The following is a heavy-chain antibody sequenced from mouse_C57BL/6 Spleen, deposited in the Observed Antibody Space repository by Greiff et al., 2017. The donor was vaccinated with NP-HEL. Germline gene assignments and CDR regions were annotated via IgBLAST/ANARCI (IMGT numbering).Heavy chain of an antibody. CDR1: GYTFTSYW. CDR3: ARRRGDGYDGGFAY. CDR2: IYPGSGST. D-gene: IGHD2-2*01. Sequence: QVQLKQPGAELVKPGASVKMSCKASGYTFTSYWITWVKQRPGQGLEWIGDIYPGSGSTNYNEKFKSKATLTVDTSSSTAYMQLSSLTSEDSAGYYCARRRGDGYDGGFAYWGQGTLVTVSA. V-gene: IGHV1-55*01. J-gene: IGHJ3*01.